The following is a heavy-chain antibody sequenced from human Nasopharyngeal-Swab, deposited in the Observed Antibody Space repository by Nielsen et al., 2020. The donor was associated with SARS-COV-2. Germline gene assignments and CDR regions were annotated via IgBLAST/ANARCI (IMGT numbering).Heavy chain of an antibody. CDR1: GFTFSTYA. V-gene: IGHV3-23*01. J-gene: IGHJ4*02. CDR3: ARDLGSSGWYGHTGNYFDY. CDR2: INGNSRSI. D-gene: IGHD6-19*01. Sequence: GGSLRLSCAASGFTFSTYAMTWVRQAPGKGLVWVSGINGNSRSITYADSVKGRFTISRDNSKDTVSLQMNSLRAEDTAVYYCARDLGSSGWYGHTGNYFDYWGQGTLVTVSS.